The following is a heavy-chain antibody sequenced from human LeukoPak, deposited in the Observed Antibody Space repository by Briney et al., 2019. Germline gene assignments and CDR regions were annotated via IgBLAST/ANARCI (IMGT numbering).Heavy chain of an antibody. D-gene: IGHD3-22*01. Sequence: SETLSLTCAVFGGSFNGYYWSWIRQPPGKGLEWIGYIYYSGSTNYNPSLKSRVTISVDTSKNQFSLKLSSVAAADTAVYYCARTSYYYDSSGYYYPYYFDYWGQGTLVTVSS. V-gene: IGHV4-59*01. CDR2: IYYSGST. CDR1: GGSFNGYY. CDR3: ARTSYYYDSSGYYYPYYFDY. J-gene: IGHJ4*02.